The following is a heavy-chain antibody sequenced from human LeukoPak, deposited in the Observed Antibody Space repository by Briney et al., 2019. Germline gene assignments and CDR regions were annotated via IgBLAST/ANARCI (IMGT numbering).Heavy chain of an antibody. CDR2: ISAYNGNT. J-gene: IGHJ3*02. CDR3: ASLDTATTDAFDI. Sequence: GASAKVSCKASGYTFTSYGISWVRQAPGQGLEWMGWISAYNGNTNYAQKLQGRVTMTTDTSTSTAYMELRSLRSDDTAVYYCASLDTATTDAFDIWGQGTMVTVSS. CDR1: GYTFTSYG. V-gene: IGHV1-18*01. D-gene: IGHD4-17*01.